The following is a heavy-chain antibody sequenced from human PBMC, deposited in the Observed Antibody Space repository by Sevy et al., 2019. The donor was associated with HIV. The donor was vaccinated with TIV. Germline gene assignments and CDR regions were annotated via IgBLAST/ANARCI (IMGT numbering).Heavy chain of an antibody. CDR2: IIPIFGTA. J-gene: IGHJ4*02. CDR3: ARGGNYYGSGSYPYYFDY. V-gene: IGHV1-69*13. CDR1: GGTFSSYA. D-gene: IGHD3-10*01. Sequence: ASVKVSCKASGGTFSSYAISWVRQAPGQGLEWMGRIIPIFGTANYAQKFQGRVTITAEESTSTAYMELSSLRSEDTAVYYCARGGNYYGSGSYPYYFDYWGQGTLVTVSS.